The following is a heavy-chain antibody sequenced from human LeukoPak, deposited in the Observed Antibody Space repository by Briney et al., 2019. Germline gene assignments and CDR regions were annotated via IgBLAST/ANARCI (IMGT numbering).Heavy chain of an antibody. V-gene: IGHV1-24*01. Sequence: ASVKVSCKVSGYTLTELSMHWVRPAPGKGLEWMGGFDPEDGETIYAQKFQGRVTMTEDTSTDTAYMELSSLRSEDTAVYYCATGGDGCGGGSCPLDYPNWFDPWGQGTLVTVSS. CDR3: ATGGDGCGGGSCPLDYPNWFDP. D-gene: IGHD2-15*01. CDR1: GYTLTELS. CDR2: FDPEDGET. J-gene: IGHJ5*02.